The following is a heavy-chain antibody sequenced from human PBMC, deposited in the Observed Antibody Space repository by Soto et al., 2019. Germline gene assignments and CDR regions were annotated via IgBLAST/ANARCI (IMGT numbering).Heavy chain of an antibody. CDR3: ARDVLLWFGELFIRYYGMDV. D-gene: IGHD3-10*01. Sequence: SETLSLTCAVYGGSFSGYYWSWIRQPPGKGLEWIGEINHSGSTNYNPSLKSRVTISVDTSKNQFSLKLSSVTAADTAVYYCARDVLLWFGELFIRYYGMDVWGQGTTVTVSS. CDR2: INHSGST. CDR1: GGSFSGYY. J-gene: IGHJ6*02. V-gene: IGHV4-34*01.